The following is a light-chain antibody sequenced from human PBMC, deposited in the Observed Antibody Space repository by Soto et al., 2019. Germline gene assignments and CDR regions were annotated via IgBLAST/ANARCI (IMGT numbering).Light chain of an antibody. J-gene: IGKJ5*01. CDR2: DTS. V-gene: IGKV3-11*01. CDR3: HQRNK. Sequence: EIVLTQSPSTLSFFPGARVTLSCRASQYINTRLAWYQHRPGQPPRLLIYDTSNRATGIPARFSGSRSGTDFTLTISSLEPEDFGVYFCHQRNKFGQGTRLEI. CDR1: QYINTR.